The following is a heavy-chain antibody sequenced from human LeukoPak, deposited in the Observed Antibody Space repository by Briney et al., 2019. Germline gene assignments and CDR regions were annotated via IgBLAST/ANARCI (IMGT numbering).Heavy chain of an antibody. D-gene: IGHD5-18*01. CDR3: ASRYGWDY. V-gene: IGHV3-7*03. Sequence: GGSLRLSCAVSGFTFSSYWMSWVRQAPGKGLEWVGNIKQDGSEKYYVDSVKGRFTISRDKAKNSLYLQMNSLRAEDTAVYYCASRYGWDYWGQGTLVTVSS. J-gene: IGHJ4*02. CDR2: IKQDGSEK. CDR1: GFTFSSYW.